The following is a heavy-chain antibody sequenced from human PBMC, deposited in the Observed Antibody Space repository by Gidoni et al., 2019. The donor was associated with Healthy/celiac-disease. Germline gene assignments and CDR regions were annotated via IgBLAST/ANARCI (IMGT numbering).Heavy chain of an antibody. CDR3: AGVATVYFDY. Sequence: QLQLQEWGPGLVKTSETLSVDCTVSGDSVSSSSYYCGCIRQPPGKGLGGSGSISYSGSTYYNPSRKSRVTISGYTSKNQFSLKLTSVTAADTAVYYCAGVATVYFDYWGQGTLVTVSS. CDR2: ISYSGST. J-gene: IGHJ4*02. V-gene: IGHV4-39*01. CDR1: GDSVSSSSYY. D-gene: IGHD5-12*01.